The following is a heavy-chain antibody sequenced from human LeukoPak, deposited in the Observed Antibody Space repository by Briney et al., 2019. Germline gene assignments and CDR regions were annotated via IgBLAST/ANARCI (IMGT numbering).Heavy chain of an antibody. CDR3: AKDRSDFWSGYYSFRGYFDY. J-gene: IGHJ4*02. CDR1: GFTFSSYA. CDR2: ISGSGGST. Sequence: PRGSLRLSCAASGFTFSSYAMSWVRQAPGKGLEWVSAISGSGGSTYYADSVKGRFTISRDNSKNTLYLQMNSLRAEDTAVYYCAKDRSDFWSGYYSFRGYFDYWGQGTLVTVSS. D-gene: IGHD3-3*01. V-gene: IGHV3-23*01.